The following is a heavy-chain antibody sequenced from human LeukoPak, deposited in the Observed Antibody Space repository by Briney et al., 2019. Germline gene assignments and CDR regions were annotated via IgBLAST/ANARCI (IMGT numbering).Heavy chain of an antibody. Sequence: SETLSLTCAVYGGSFSGYYWSWIRQPPGKGLEWIGEINHSGSTNYNPSLKSRVTISVDTSKNQFSLKLSSVTAADTAVYYCARGRYDILTGYSPERNFDCWGQGTLVTVSS. CDR1: GGSFSGYY. V-gene: IGHV4-34*01. J-gene: IGHJ4*02. D-gene: IGHD3-9*01. CDR3: ARGRYDILTGYSPERNFDC. CDR2: INHSGST.